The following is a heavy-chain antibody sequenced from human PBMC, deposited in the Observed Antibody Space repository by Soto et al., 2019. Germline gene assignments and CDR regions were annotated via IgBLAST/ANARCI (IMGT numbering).Heavy chain of an antibody. CDR3: ARRDSHGFFRYFDN. D-gene: IGHD3-10*01. Sequence: QVQLVQSGAEVKRPGSSVKVSCKASGGTFSSYPISWVRQAPGQGLEWMGGTNGNLGTGNYAQKFRGRLTFAADQSTTTTYMELSSLTSEDTAVYYCARRDSHGFFRYFDNWGQGTLVTVSS. CDR2: TNGNLGTG. CDR1: GGTFSSYP. J-gene: IGHJ4*02. V-gene: IGHV1-69*01.